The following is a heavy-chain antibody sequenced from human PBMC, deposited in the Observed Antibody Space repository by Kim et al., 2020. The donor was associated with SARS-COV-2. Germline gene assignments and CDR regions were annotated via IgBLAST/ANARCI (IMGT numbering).Heavy chain of an antibody. J-gene: IGHJ4*02. CDR3: AKVDYVWGSYRYTNFDY. D-gene: IGHD3-16*02. CDR2: ISGSGGST. Sequence: GGSLRLSCAASGFTFSSYAMSWVRQAPGKGLEWVSAISGSGGSTYYADSVKGRFTISRDNSKNTLYLQMNSLRAEDTAVYYCAKVDYVWGSYRYTNFDYWGQGTLVTVSS. V-gene: IGHV3-23*01. CDR1: GFTFSSYA.